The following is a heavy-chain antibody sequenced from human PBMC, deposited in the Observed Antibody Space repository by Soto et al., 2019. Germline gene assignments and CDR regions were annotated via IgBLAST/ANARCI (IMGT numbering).Heavy chain of an antibody. V-gene: IGHV1-69*12. CDR3: ARAHTLIVATPLLNWFDP. CDR1: GGTFSSYA. CDR2: IIPIFGTA. J-gene: IGHJ5*02. Sequence: QVQLVQSGAEVKKPGSSVKVSCKASGGTFSSYAISWVRQAPGQGLEWMGGIIPIFGTANYAQKFQGRVTITADESTSTAYMELSSLRSEDTAVYYCARAHTLIVATPLLNWFDPWGQGTLVTVSS. D-gene: IGHD5-12*01.